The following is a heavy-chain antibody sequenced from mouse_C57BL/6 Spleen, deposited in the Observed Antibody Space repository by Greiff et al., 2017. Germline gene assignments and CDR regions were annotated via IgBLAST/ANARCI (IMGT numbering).Heavy chain of an antibody. CDR2: IYPGDGDT. J-gene: IGHJ1*03. CDR1: GYAFSSYW. Sequence: VHLVESGAELVKPGASVKISCKASGYAFSSYWMNWVKQRPGKGLEWIGQIYPGDGDTNYNGKFKGKATLTADKSSSTAYMQLSSLTSEDSAVYFCARKGRYYHFDVWGTGTTVTVSS. V-gene: IGHV1-80*01. CDR3: ARKGRYYHFDV. D-gene: IGHD1-1*01.